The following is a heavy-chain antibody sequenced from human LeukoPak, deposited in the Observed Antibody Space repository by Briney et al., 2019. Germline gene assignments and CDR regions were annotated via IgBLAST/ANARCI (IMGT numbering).Heavy chain of an antibody. V-gene: IGHV3-7*03. CDR1: GFTFSSYW. J-gene: IGHJ4*02. D-gene: IGHD3-3*01. CDR3: ARSLRFLEWLLSDSMYFDY. Sequence: GGSLRLSCVASGFTFSSYWMHWVRQAPGKGLEWVANIKQDGSEKYYVDSVKGRFTISRDNAKNSLYLQMNSLRAEDTAVYYCARSLRFLEWLLSDSMYFDYWGQGTLVTVSS. CDR2: IKQDGSEK.